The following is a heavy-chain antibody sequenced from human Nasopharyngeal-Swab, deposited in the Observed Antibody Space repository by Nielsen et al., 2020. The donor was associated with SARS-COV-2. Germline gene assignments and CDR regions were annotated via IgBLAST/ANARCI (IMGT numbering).Heavy chain of an antibody. CDR3: ARGADSSGYSMYYFDY. Sequence: GSLRLSCTVSGGSISSYYWSWIRQPPGKGLEWIGYIYYSGSTNYNPSLKSRVTISIDTSKNQFPLKLSSVTAADTAVYYCARGADSSGYSMYYFDYWGQGTLVTVSS. D-gene: IGHD3-22*01. J-gene: IGHJ4*02. CDR1: GGSISSYY. CDR2: IYYSGST. V-gene: IGHV4-59*01.